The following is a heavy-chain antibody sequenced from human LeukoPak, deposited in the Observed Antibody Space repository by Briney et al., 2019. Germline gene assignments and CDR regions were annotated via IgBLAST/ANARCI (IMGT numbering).Heavy chain of an antibody. D-gene: IGHD3-3*01. CDR1: GYTFIDYW. Sequence: ASVKVSCKASGYTFIDYWIHWVRRAPGQGLEWMGRININSGGINYAEKFQGRVTMTRATSISTAYMELSRLRFDDTAVYYCARDRDGGVGTIDYWGQGTLVPVSS. CDR3: ARDRDGGVGTIDY. CDR2: ININSGGI. J-gene: IGHJ4*02. V-gene: IGHV1-2*06.